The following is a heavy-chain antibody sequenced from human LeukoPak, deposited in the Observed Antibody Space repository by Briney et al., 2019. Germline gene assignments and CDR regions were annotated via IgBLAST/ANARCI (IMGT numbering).Heavy chain of an antibody. V-gene: IGHV3-23*01. J-gene: IGHJ3*02. D-gene: IGHD5-18*01. CDR1: GFTFSTYA. Sequence: GGSLRLSCAASGFTFSTYAMTWVRQAPGKGLEWVSGISGNSDMTYYADSVKGRFSISRDNSKNTLYLRMNSLRADDTALYYCAKRLWESKGLDPFDIWGQGTMVTVSS. CDR3: AKRLWESKGLDPFDI. CDR2: ISGNSDMT.